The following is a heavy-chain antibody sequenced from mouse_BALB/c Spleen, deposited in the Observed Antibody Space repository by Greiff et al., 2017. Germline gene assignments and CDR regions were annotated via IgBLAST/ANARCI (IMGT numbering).Heavy chain of an antibody. CDR1: GYTFTSYY. CDR3: TRWDGKGDYYAMDY. J-gene: IGHJ4*01. CDR2: INPSNGGT. D-gene: IGHD2-1*01. V-gene: IGHV1S81*02. Sequence: QVQLKQSGAELVKPGASVKLSCKASGYTFTSYYMYWVKQRPGQGLEWIGEINPSNGGTNFNEKFKSKATLTVDKSSSTAYMQLSSLTSEDSAVYYCTRWDGKGDYYAMDYWGQGTSVTVSS.